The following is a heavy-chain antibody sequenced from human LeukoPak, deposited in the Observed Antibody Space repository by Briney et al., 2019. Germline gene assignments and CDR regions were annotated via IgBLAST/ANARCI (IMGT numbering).Heavy chain of an antibody. CDR2: ISYDGSNK. Sequence: GGSLRLSCAASGFTFSSYGMHWVRQAPGKGLEWVAVISYDGSNKYYADSVKGRFTISRDNSKNTLYLQMNSLRVEDTAVYYCARRAGGYSHPYDYWGQGTLVTVSS. J-gene: IGHJ4*02. CDR3: ARRAGGYSHPYDY. CDR1: GFTFSSYG. D-gene: IGHD4-23*01. V-gene: IGHV3-30*03.